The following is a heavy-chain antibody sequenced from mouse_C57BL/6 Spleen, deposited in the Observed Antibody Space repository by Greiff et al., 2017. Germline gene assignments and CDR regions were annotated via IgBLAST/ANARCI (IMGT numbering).Heavy chain of an antibody. D-gene: IGHD1-1*01. V-gene: IGHV1-53*01. CDR3: AYYYGSSFYAMDY. Sequence: QVQLKQPGTELVKPGASVKLSCKASGYTFTSYWLHWVKQRPGQGLEWIGNINPSNGGTNYNEKFKSKATLTVDKSSSTAYMQLSSLTAEDSAVYYCAYYYGSSFYAMDYWGQGTSVTVSA. J-gene: IGHJ4*01. CDR1: GYTFTSYW. CDR2: INPSNGGT.